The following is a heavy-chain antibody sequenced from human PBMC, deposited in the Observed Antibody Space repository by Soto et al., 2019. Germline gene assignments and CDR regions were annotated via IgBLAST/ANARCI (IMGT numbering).Heavy chain of an antibody. CDR3: ARGFTVAFAFDY. CDR1: GGSFSGYY. CDR2: INHSGST. V-gene: IGHV4-34*01. Sequence: SSETLSLTCAVYGGSFSGYYWSWIRQPPGKGLEWIGEINHSGSTNYNPSLKSRVTISVDTSKNQFSLKLSSVTAADTAVYYCARGFTVAFAFDYWGQGTLVTVSS. D-gene: IGHD4-17*01. J-gene: IGHJ4*02.